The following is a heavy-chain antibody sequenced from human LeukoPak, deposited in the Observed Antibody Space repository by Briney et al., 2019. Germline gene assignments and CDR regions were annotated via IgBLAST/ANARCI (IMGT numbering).Heavy chain of an antibody. CDR3: ARDVPRGSSSATNAFDI. Sequence: ASVKVSCKASGYTFTSYAMHWVRQAPGQRLEWMGWINADNGNTKYSQKFQGRVTITADESTSTAYMELSSLRSEDTAVYYCARDVPRGSSSATNAFDIWGQGTMVTVSS. J-gene: IGHJ3*02. V-gene: IGHV1-3*01. CDR2: INADNGNT. D-gene: IGHD6-6*01. CDR1: GYTFTSYA.